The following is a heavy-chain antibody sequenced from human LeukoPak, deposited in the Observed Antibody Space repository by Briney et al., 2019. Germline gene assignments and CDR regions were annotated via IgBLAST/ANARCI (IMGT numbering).Heavy chain of an antibody. D-gene: IGHD4-17*01. V-gene: IGHV1-2*02. J-gene: IGHJ4*02. CDR1: GHTFTGYY. Sequence: ASVKVSCKASGHTFTGYYMHWVRQAPGQGLEWMGWINPNSGGTNYAQKFQGRVTMTRDTSISTAYMELSRLRSDDTAVFYCARTYGDYADLDYWGQGTLVTVSS. CDR3: ARTYGDYADLDY. CDR2: INPNSGGT.